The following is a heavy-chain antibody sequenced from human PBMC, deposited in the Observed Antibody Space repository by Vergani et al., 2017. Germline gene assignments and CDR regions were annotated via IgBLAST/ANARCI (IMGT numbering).Heavy chain of an antibody. CDR3: ARFGYSSSWYPNWFDP. CDR2: IYHSGST. J-gene: IGHJ5*02. D-gene: IGHD6-13*01. CDR1: GYSISSGYY. V-gene: IGHV4-38-2*02. Sequence: QVQLQESGPGLVKPSETLSLTCTVSGYSISSGYYWGWIRQPPGQGLEWIGSIYHSGSTNYNPSLKSRVTISVDTSKNQFSLKLSSVTAADTAVYYCARFGYSSSWYPNWFDPWGQGTLVTVSS.